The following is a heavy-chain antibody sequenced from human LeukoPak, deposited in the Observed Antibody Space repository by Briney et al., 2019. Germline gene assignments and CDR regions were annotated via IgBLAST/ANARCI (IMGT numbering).Heavy chain of an antibody. CDR3: ARTRRGIAAAGTSYYFDY. V-gene: IGHV1-8*03. Sequence: ASVKVSCKASGDTFTRYDINWVRQATGQGLEWMGWMNPNSGNTGYAQKFQGRVTITRNTSKSTAYMELSSLRSEDTAVYYCARTRRGIAAAGTSYYFDYWGQGTLVTVSS. CDR1: GDTFTRYD. D-gene: IGHD6-13*01. CDR2: MNPNSGNT. J-gene: IGHJ4*02.